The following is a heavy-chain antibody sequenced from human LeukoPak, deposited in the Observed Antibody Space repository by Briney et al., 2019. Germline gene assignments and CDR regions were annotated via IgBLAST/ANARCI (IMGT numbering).Heavy chain of an antibody. Sequence: GGSLRLSCAASGFTFSSYWMSWVRQAPGKGLEWVANIKQDGSEKYYVDSVKGRFTISRDNAKNSLYLQMNSLRAEDTAVYYCARDGHSSGWYYYYGMDVWGQGTTVTVSS. J-gene: IGHJ6*02. V-gene: IGHV3-7*01. D-gene: IGHD6-19*01. CDR2: IKQDGSEK. CDR3: ARDGHSSGWYYYYGMDV. CDR1: GFTFSSYW.